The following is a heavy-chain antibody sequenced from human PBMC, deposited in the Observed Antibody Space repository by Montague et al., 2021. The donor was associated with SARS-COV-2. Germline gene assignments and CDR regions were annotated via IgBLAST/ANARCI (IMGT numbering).Heavy chain of an antibody. Sequence: SETLSLTCIVSGGSTNYYYWSWIRQPPGKGLKLIWYMYYSGSTNYNPSLNSQVPMSIYRSKNQFSLNLRSMTAADTAVYYCSRVASYCTNGVCETYYYYGLDVWGQGTMVTVSS. V-gene: IGHV4-59*01. J-gene: IGHJ6*02. D-gene: IGHD2-8*01. CDR2: MYYSGST. CDR3: SRVASYCTNGVCETYYYYGLDV. CDR1: GGSTNYYY.